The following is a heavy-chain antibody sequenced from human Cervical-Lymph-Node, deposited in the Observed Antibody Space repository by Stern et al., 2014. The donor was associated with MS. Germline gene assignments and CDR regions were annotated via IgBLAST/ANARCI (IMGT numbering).Heavy chain of an antibody. V-gene: IGHV3-33*01. J-gene: IGHJ4*02. CDR2: IWPDGSNK. Sequence: VQLLQSGGGVVQPGRSLRLSCAASGFTFSSYCLHWVRQAPGKGLEWVALIWPDGSNKYSADCVQGRITIPRDTSKNTLYLEMNSLRAEDMAVYYCAMFGGGNYFDYWGQGTLVTVSS. CDR3: AMFGGGNYFDY. CDR1: GFTFSSYC. D-gene: IGHD3-10*02.